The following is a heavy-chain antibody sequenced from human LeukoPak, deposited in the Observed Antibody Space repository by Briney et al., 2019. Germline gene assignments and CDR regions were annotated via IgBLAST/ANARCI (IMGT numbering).Heavy chain of an antibody. V-gene: IGHV3-21*01. CDR3: ARDVLIAADGVIRLDAFDI. J-gene: IGHJ3*02. Sequence: GGSLRLSCAASGFTFSSYNMNWVRQTPGKGVEGVSSIRSCSSFIYYADSVKGRFTISRHNAKNSLYLQMNSLRAEDTAVYYCARDVLIAADGVIRLDAFDIWGQGTVVTGSS. CDR1: GFTFSSYN. D-gene: IGHD6-13*01. CDR2: IRSCSSFI.